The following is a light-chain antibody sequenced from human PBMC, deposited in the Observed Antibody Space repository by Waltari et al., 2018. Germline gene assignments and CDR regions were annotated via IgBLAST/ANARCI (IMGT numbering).Light chain of an antibody. CDR2: DTD. CDR3: LLSYRGAWV. V-gene: IGLV7-46*01. J-gene: IGLJ3*02. Sequence: QAVVTQEPSLTVSPGGTVTLTCDSNTGPVTSGPSFYWFQQKPGQAPRTLIYDTDHKHSWAPARFSGSLLGGKAALTLSGAQPEDEAEYYCLLSYRGAWVFGGGTRLTVL. CDR1: TGPVTSGPS.